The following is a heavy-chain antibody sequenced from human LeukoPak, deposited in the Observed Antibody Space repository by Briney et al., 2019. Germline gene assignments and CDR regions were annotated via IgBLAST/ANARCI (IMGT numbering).Heavy chain of an antibody. V-gene: IGHV1-69*13. Sequence: SVKVSCKASGYTFTGYYMHWVRQAPGQGLEWMGGIIPIFGTANYAQKFQGRVTITADESTSTAYMELSSLRSEDTAVYYCARVTAAAADFDLWGRGTLVTVSS. CDR2: IIPIFGTA. CDR3: ARVTAAAADFDL. CDR1: GYTFTGYY. D-gene: IGHD6-13*01. J-gene: IGHJ2*01.